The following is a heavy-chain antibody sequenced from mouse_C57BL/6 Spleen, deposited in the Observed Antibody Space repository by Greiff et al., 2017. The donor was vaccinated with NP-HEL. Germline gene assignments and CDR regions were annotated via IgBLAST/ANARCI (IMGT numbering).Heavy chain of an antibody. Sequence: QVQLQQPGAELVRPGSSVKLSCKASGYTFTSYWMDWVKQRPGQGLEWIGNIYPSDSETHYNQKFKDKATLTVDKSSSTAYMQLSSLTSEDSAVYYCARRGIYYDYDYYAMDYWGQGTSVTVSS. V-gene: IGHV1-61*01. CDR2: IYPSDSET. J-gene: IGHJ4*01. D-gene: IGHD2-4*01. CDR3: ARRGIYYDYDYYAMDY. CDR1: GYTFTSYW.